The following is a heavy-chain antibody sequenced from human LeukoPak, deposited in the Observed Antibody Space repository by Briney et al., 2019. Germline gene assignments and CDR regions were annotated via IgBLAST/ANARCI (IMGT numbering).Heavy chain of an antibody. J-gene: IGHJ6*03. CDR3: AKVGSGRSNPYFYYYMDV. V-gene: IGHV3-30*02. CDR1: GFTFNSYA. Sequence: PGGSLRLSCAASGFTFNSYAMDWVRQAPGKGLEWVAFIRYDGTNKYYADSVTGRFTISRDDSKNTLFLQMNSLRGEDTAVYYCAKVGSGRSNPYFYYYMDVWGNGTTVIVSS. CDR2: IRYDGTNK. D-gene: IGHD6-19*01.